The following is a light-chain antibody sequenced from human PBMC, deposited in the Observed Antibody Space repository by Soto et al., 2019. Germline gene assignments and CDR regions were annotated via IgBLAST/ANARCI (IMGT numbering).Light chain of an antibody. J-gene: IGKJ4*01. CDR1: QSVSSN. V-gene: IGKV3-15*01. CDR2: GAS. CDR3: QQYNDWPLA. Sequence: EKVMTQSPATLSVSPWERATLSCRASQSVSSNLAWYRQKPGQPPRLPIYGASTRATGIPARFSGSGSGTEFTLTISSLQSEDFAFYYCQQYNDWPLAFGGGTKVDIK.